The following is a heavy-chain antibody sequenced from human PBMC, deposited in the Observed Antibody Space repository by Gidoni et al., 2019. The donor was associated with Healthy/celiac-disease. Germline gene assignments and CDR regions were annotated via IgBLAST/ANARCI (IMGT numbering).Heavy chain of an antibody. Sequence: EVQLVESGGGLVKPGGSLRLSCAASGFTFSSYSMNWVRQAPGKGLEWVSSSSSSSSYIYYADSVKGRFTISRDNAKNSLYLQMNSLRTEDTAVYYCARDHSGGYSGYGTGYWGQGTLVTVSS. CDR2: SSSSSSYI. J-gene: IGHJ4*02. V-gene: IGHV3-21*01. CDR3: ARDHSGGYSGYGTGY. D-gene: IGHD5-12*01. CDR1: GFTFSSYS.